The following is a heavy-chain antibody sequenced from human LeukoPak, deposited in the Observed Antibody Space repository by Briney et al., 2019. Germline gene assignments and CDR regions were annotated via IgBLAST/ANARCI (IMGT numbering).Heavy chain of an antibody. Sequence: GRSLRLSCAASGFTFSSYGMHWVRQAPGKGLEWVAVISYDGSNKYYADSVKGRFTISRDNSKNTLYLQMNSLRAEDTAVYYCAKDRIQWTHDAFDIWGQGTMVTVSS. CDR1: GFTFSSYG. D-gene: IGHD2-8*01. CDR3: AKDRIQWTHDAFDI. J-gene: IGHJ3*02. CDR2: ISYDGSNK. V-gene: IGHV3-30*18.